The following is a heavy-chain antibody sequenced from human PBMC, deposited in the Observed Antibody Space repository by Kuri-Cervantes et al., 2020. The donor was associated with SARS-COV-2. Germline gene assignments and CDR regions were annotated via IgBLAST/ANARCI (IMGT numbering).Heavy chain of an antibody. CDR3: GRDQGSGNPALDACDI. V-gene: IGHV4-61*09. CDR1: GGSISSGRNY. Sequence: SETLSLTCIVSGGSISSGRNYWSWIRQPAGKGLEWIGYIYPSGSTNYNPSLKSRVTISVDTSKNQISLKLSSVTAADTAVYYCGRDQGSGNPALDACDIWGQGTTVTVSS. CDR2: IYPSGST. D-gene: IGHD3-3*01. J-gene: IGHJ3*02.